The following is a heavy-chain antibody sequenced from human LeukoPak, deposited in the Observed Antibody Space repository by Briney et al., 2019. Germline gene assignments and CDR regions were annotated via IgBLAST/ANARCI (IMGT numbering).Heavy chain of an antibody. J-gene: IGHJ6*02. CDR3: ARHRGVVSSYYYYGMDV. V-gene: IGHV4-39*01. Sequence: SETLSLTCTVSGGSISSSSYYWGWIRQPPGTGLEWIGSIYYSGSTYYNPSLKSQVTISVDTSENQFSLKLSSVTAADTAVYYCARHRGVVSSYYYYGMDVWGQGTTVTVSS. CDR1: GGSISSSSYY. CDR2: IYYSGST. D-gene: IGHD3-3*01.